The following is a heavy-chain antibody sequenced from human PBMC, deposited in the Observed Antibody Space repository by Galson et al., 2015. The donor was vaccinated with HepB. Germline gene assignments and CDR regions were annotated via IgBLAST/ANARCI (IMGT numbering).Heavy chain of an antibody. V-gene: IGHV4-30-4*01. Sequence: TLSLTCTVSGGSISSGDCYWSWIRQPPGQGLAWIGYIYYSGSTYYNPSLKSRVTISVDTSKNQFSLKLSSVTAADTAVYYCARDNRDGYIYFDYWGQGTLVTVSS. CDR3: ARDNRDGYIYFDY. CDR1: GGSISSGDCY. CDR2: IYYSGST. D-gene: IGHD5-24*01. J-gene: IGHJ4*02.